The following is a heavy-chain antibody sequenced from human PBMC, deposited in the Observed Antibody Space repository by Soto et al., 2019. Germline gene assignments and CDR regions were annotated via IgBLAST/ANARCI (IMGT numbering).Heavy chain of an antibody. CDR3: ARHDGGYFNWFDP. CDR2: IYYSGST. V-gene: IGHV4-39*01. Sequence: SETLSLTCTVSGGSISSSSYYWGWTRQPPGKGLEWIGSIYYSGSTYYNPSLKSRVTISVDTSKNQFSLKLSSVTAADTAVYYCARHDGGYFNWFDPWGQGTLVTVSS. D-gene: IGHD2-21*02. J-gene: IGHJ5*02. CDR1: GGSISSSSYY.